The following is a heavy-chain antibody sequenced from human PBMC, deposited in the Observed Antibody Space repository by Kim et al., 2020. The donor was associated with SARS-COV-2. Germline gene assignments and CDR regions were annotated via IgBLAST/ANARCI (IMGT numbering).Heavy chain of an antibody. J-gene: IGHJ4*02. Sequence: GGSLRLSCAASGFTFSSYNMNWVRQAPGKGLEWVSSISSSSSYINHADSVKGRFTISRDNAKNSLYLQMNSLRAEDTAVYYCALSGMTSTTADYWGQGTLVTVSS. CDR2: ISSSSSYI. CDR3: ALSGMTSTTADY. D-gene: IGHD1-1*01. V-gene: IGHV3-21*01. CDR1: GFTFSSYN.